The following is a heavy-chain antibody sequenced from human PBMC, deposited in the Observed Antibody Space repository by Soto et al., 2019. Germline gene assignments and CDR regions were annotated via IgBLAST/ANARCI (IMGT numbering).Heavy chain of an antibody. D-gene: IGHD3-3*01. V-gene: IGHV1-18*04. Sequence: ASVKVSCKASGYTFTSYGISWVRQAPGQGLEWMGWISAYNGNTNYAQKLQGRVTMTTDTSTSTAYMELRSLRSDDTAVYYCARDAWESYDFWSALKGGKRTLFDYWGQGTLVTAPQ. CDR1: GYTFTSYG. J-gene: IGHJ4*02. CDR3: ARDAWESYDFWSALKGGKRTLFDY. CDR2: ISAYNGNT.